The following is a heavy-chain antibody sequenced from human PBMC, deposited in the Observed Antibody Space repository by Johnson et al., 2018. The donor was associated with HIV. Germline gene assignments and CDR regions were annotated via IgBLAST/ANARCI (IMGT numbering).Heavy chain of an antibody. CDR1: GFTFSSYD. D-gene: IGHD1-7*01. J-gene: IGHJ3*02. V-gene: IGHV3-13*01. CDR3: AKERRNYLVFGAFDI. CDR2: IGTAGDT. Sequence: VQLVESGGGVVQPGGSLRLSCAASGFTFSSYDMHWVRQATGKGLEWVSAIGTAGDTYYPGSVKGRFTISRDNSKNTLYLQMNSLRAEDTAVYYGAKERRNYLVFGAFDIWGQGTMVTVSS.